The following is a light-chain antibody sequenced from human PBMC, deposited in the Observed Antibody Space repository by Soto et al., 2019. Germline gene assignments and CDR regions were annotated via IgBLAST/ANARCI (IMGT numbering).Light chain of an antibody. V-gene: IGKV3-20*01. CDR1: QSVSSSF. CDR2: GAS. J-gene: IGKJ3*01. CDR3: PQYGSSPLT. Sequence: IVLTQSPGTLSLSPGERATLSCRASQSVSSSFLSWYQQKPGQAPSLVIYGASTMATGIPDRFSGSGSGTDFTLNISSLEPDDFEVYYCPQYGSSPLTFGPRTKVDIK.